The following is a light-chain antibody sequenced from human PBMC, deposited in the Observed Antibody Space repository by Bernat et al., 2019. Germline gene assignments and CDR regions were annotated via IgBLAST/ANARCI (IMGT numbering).Light chain of an antibody. Sequence: SYELTQPPSVSVSPGQTASITCSGDNLGNMYTSWYQQKPGHSPVLVISRDSKRPSGIPERFSGSNSGNGATLTMTGTQAVDEADYHCQKLDNSTLYVFGTGTKVTVL. V-gene: IGLV3-1*01. CDR1: NLGNMY. CDR3: QKLDNSTLYV. J-gene: IGLJ1*01. CDR2: RDS.